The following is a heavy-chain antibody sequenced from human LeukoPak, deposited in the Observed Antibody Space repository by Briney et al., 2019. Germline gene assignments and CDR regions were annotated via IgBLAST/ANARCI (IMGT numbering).Heavy chain of an antibody. D-gene: IGHD3-22*01. CDR1: GFTFSRYG. CDR2: IWYDGSNK. Sequence: GGSLRLSCAASGFTFSRYGMHWVRQAPGKGLEWVAVIWYDGSNKYYADSVKGRFTISRDNSKNTLYLQMNSLRAEDTAVYYCAKPRTSSDLAFDIWGQGTMVTVSS. J-gene: IGHJ3*02. CDR3: AKPRTSSDLAFDI. V-gene: IGHV3-33*06.